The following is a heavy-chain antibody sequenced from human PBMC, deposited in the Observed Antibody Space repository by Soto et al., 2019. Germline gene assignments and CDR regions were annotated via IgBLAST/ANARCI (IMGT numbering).Heavy chain of an antibody. D-gene: IGHD2-2*01. Sequence: QVQLQQWGAGLLKPSETLSLTCAVYGGSFSGYYWSWIRQPPGKGLEWIGEINHSGSTNYNPSLKIRATLSVDTSNTRFPLKLSPVTAADTAVYYCARARIVVVPAARYNWFDPWGQGTLVTVSS. CDR2: INHSGST. V-gene: IGHV4-34*01. J-gene: IGHJ5*02. CDR1: GGSFSGYY. CDR3: ARARIVVVPAARYNWFDP.